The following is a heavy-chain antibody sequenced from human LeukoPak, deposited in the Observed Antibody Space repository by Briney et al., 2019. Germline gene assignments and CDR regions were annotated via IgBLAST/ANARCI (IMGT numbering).Heavy chain of an antibody. J-gene: IGHJ4*02. D-gene: IGHD3-16*01. CDR2: INPSGGST. Sequence: ASVKVSCXASGYTFTSYYMHWVRQAPGQGLEWMGIINPSGGSTSYAQKFQGRVTMTRDTSTSTVYMELSSLRSEDTAVYYCARDGVLGGFDYWGQGTLVTASS. CDR1: GYTFTSYY. V-gene: IGHV1-46*01. CDR3: ARDGVLGGFDY.